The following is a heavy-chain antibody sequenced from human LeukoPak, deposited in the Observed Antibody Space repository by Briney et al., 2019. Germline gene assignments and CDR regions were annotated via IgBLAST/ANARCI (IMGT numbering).Heavy chain of an antibody. Sequence: SETLSLTCTVSGGSISSYYWSWIRQPPGKGLEWIGYIYYSGSTYYNPSLKSRVTISVDTSKNQFSLKLSSVIAADTAVYYCARGGILILGDAFDIWGQGTMVTVSS. CDR2: IYYSGST. CDR3: ARGGILILGDAFDI. J-gene: IGHJ3*02. V-gene: IGHV4-59*12. CDR1: GGSISSYY. D-gene: IGHD2-8*01.